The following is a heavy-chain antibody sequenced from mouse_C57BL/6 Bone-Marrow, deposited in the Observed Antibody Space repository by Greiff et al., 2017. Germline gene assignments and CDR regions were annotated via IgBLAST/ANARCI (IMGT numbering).Heavy chain of an antibody. Sequence: QVQLQQPGAELVMPGASVKLSCKASGYTFTSYWMHWVKQRPGQGLEWIGAIDPSASYTTYNQKFKGKSTLTADKSSSTAYMQLSSLTSEDSAVYYCASRRTAMDYWGQGTSGTVSS. J-gene: IGHJ4*01. CDR3: ASRRTAMDY. CDR2: IDPSASYT. CDR1: GYTFTSYW. V-gene: IGHV1-69*01.